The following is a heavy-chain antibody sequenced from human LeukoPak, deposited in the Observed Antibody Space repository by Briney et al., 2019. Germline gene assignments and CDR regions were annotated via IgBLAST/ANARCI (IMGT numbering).Heavy chain of an antibody. V-gene: IGHV7-4-1*02. CDR1: GYTFTSYA. D-gene: IGHD6-19*01. CDR3: ARDPSVAVAYYNWFDP. CDR2: INTNTGNP. Sequence: GASVKVSCKASGYTFTSYAVNWVRQAPGQGLEWMGWINTNTGNPTYAQGFTGRFVFSLDTSVSTAYLQISSLKAEDTAVYYCARDPSVAVAYYNWFDPWGQGTLVTVSS. J-gene: IGHJ5*02.